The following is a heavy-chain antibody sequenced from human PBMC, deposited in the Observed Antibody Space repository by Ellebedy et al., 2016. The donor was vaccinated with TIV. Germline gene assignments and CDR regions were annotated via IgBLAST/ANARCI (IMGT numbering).Heavy chain of an antibody. J-gene: IGHJ4*02. D-gene: IGHD6-13*01. CDR2: INPNSGGT. CDR3: ARGAQDLSSSWYFGWVHDS. Sequence: ASVKVSCKASGYTFTGYYMHWVRQAPGQGLEWMGWINPNSGGTKSVQKFQGRVTMTRDTSISTAYMELRRLGSNDTAVYYCARGAQDLSSSWYFGWVHDSWGQGTLVTVSS. CDR1: GYTFTGYY. V-gene: IGHV1-2*02.